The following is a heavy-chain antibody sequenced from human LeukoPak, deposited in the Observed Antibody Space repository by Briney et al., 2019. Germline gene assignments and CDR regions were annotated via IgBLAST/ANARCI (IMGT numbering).Heavy chain of an antibody. CDR3: ARHSSGYLSYFDY. J-gene: IGHJ4*02. CDR1: GGSISSYY. CDR2: IYYSGST. Sequence: KTSETLSLTCTVSGGSISSYYWSWIRQPPGKGLEWIGYIYYSGSTNYNPSLKSRVTISLDTSKNQFSLKVSSVTAADTAVYYCARHSSGYLSYFDYWGQGTLVPVSS. D-gene: IGHD3-22*01. V-gene: IGHV4-59*08.